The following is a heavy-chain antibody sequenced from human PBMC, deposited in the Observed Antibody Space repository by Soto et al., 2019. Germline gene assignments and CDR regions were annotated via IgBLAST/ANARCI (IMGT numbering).Heavy chain of an antibody. CDR3: AKRSGATTLAY. D-gene: IGHD6-25*01. V-gene: IGHV3-23*01. CDR2: ISGSDDST. J-gene: IGHJ4*02. Sequence: EVQLLESGGGLVQPGESLRLSCAASGFTFSSYAMSWVRQAPGKGLEWVSVISGSDDSTYYADSVKGRFTISRDNSKNTMYVQMNSLRADDTAVYHCAKRSGATTLAYWGQATLVTVSS. CDR1: GFTFSSYA.